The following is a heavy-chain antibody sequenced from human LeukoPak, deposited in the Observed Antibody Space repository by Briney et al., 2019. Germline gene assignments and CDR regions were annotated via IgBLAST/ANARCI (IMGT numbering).Heavy chain of an antibody. CDR2: INSDGSSI. CDR1: GFTFSSYW. CDR3: AREGRVSGYDFDC. D-gene: IGHD5-12*01. J-gene: IGHJ4*02. V-gene: IGHV3-74*03. Sequence: GGSLRLSCAASGFTFSSYWMHWVRQAPGKELVWVSRINSDGSSITYGDSVKGRFTISRDNAKNTLYLQMNSLRVEDTAVYYCAREGRVSGYDFDCWGQGTLVTVSS.